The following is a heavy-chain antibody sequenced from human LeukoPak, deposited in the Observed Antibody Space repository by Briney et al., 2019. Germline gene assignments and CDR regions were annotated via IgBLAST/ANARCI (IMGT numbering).Heavy chain of an antibody. CDR2: IYYSGRT. CDR1: GGSISSTSYY. CDR3: ARHSAGSNWFDP. J-gene: IGHJ5*02. Sequence: SETLSLTCTVSGGSISSTSYYWGWIRQPPGKGLEWIGSIYYSGRTYYNPSLKSRVTISVDTSKNQFSLELSSVTAADTAVYYCARHSAGSNWFDPCGQGTLVTVSS. D-gene: IGHD6-13*01. V-gene: IGHV4-39*01.